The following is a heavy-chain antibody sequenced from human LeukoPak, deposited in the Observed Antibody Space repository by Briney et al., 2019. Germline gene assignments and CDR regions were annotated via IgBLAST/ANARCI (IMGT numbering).Heavy chain of an antibody. D-gene: IGHD2-21*01. J-gene: IGHJ4*02. V-gene: IGHV3-7*01. CDR1: VFTFRTCL. CDR2: INQGGGET. Sequence: PGGSLILSCAASVFTFRTCLMSWGRQAPGKGLEWVASINQGGGETYYVESVKGRFTLSRDNAMTSFFLQMNNLRVEDTAVYYCARLLGDRTIYDYWGQGTLVTVSS. CDR3: ARLLGDRTIYDY.